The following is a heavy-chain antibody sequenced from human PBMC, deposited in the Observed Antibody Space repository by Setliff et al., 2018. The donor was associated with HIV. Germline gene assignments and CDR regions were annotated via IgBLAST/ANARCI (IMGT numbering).Heavy chain of an antibody. J-gene: IGHJ4*02. D-gene: IGHD5-18*01. V-gene: IGHV4-59*08. CDR1: GGSISSHY. Sequence: SETLSLTCTVSGGSISSHYWSWIRQPPGKGLEWIGHIYTSGSTNYNPSLKSRVTMSVGTSKNQFSLKLSSVTAADTAVYYCARHGYSSDLRISYCDSWGQGSLVTVSS. CDR2: IYTSGST. CDR3: ARHGYSSDLRISYCDS.